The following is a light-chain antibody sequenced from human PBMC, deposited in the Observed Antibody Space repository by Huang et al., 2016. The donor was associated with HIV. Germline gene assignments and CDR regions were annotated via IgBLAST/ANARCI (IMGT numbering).Light chain of an antibody. CDR3: QQYGSPYT. Sequence: IVLTQSPGTLSLSPGERATLSCRASQSVRGNYLAWYQQKPGQAPRLLIYGASSRGTGIPDMFSGSGSGTDFTLTISRLEPEDFAVYFCQQYGSPYTFGQGTKLEIK. J-gene: IGKJ2*01. CDR2: GAS. CDR1: QSVRGNY. V-gene: IGKV3-20*01.